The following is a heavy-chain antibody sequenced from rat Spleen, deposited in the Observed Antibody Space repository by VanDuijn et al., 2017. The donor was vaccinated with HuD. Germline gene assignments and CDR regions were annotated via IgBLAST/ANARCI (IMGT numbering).Heavy chain of an antibody. V-gene: IGHV5-19*01. Sequence: EVQLVESGGGLVQPGRSLKLSCAASGFTFSNYGMHWIRQAPTKGLEWVASISPSGGSTYYRDSVKGRFTISRDNAKSTLSLQMNSLQTDDTGTYYCTRETGYGYPFDYWGQGVMVTVSS. J-gene: IGHJ2*01. CDR1: GFTFSNYG. CDR3: TRETGYGYPFDY. CDR2: ISPSGGST. D-gene: IGHD1-7*01.